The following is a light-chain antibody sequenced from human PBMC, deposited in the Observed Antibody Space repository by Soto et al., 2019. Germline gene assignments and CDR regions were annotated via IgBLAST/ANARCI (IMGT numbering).Light chain of an antibody. V-gene: IGKV1-39*01. CDR3: QQSYRTPRT. J-gene: IGKJ1*01. CDR1: QSISSY. CDR2: AAS. Sequence: DIPMTQSPSSLSASVGDRVTITCRASQSISSYLHWYQQKTGKAPKLLIYAASSLQSGVPSRFSGSGSGTDFTLTISSRQPEDFATYYCQQSYRTPRTVGQGTKVEIK.